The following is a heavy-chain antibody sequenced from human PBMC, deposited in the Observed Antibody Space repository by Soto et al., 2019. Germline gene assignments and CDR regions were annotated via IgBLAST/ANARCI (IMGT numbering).Heavy chain of an antibody. D-gene: IGHD5-18*01. Sequence: QLHLQESGPGLVKPSETLSLTCSVSGDSLNSRSYYWGWIRQPPGKGLEWIGNIYYNGRTYYNPYLKSRLTILVDKSKNQFSLEVTSVTAADTGIYYCARHDGYSYGFDYWGQGALVTVSS. CDR1: GDSLNSRSYY. J-gene: IGHJ4*02. V-gene: IGHV4-39*01. CDR3: ARHDGYSYGFDY. CDR2: IYYNGRT.